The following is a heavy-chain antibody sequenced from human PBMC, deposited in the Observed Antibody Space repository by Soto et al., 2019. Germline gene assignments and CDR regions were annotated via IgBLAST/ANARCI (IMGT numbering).Heavy chain of an antibody. V-gene: IGHV3-33*01. CDR3: ARDRLSGSQIDY. D-gene: IGHD1-26*01. J-gene: IGHJ4*02. CDR1: GFTFSSYG. CDR2: IWYDGTNK. Sequence: GGSLRLSCAASGFTFSSYGMHWVRQAPGKGLEWVAVIWYDGTNKYYVDSVKGRFTLSRDNSKNTLYLQMNSLRVEDTAVYYCARDRLSGSQIDYWGQGTLVTVSS.